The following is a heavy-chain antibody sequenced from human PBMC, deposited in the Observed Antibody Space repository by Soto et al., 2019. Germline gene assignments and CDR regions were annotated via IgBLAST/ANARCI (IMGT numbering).Heavy chain of an antibody. D-gene: IGHD6-6*01. Sequence: PRSSLRRSSTASGFIFSNTWMTWVRQAPGKGLEWVGRIKSNPDGGKADYAAPVKGRFSISRDDSKSNVYLQMNRLKTEDTALHYCTSAPLARFWGQGIL. CDR1: GFIFSNTW. CDR2: IKSNPDGGKA. J-gene: IGHJ1*01. CDR3: TSAPLARF. V-gene: IGHV3-15*01.